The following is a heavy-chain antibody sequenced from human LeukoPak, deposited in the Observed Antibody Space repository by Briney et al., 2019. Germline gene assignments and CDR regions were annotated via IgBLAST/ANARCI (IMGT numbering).Heavy chain of an antibody. D-gene: IGHD5-18*01. V-gene: IGHV1-2*02. CDR2: INPNSGGI. CDR3: ARDLGGGYSYTPTADV. J-gene: IGHJ6*04. Sequence: ASVKVSCKASGYTFTGYYMHWVRQAPGQGLEWMGWINPNSGGINYAQKFQGRVTMTRDTSISTAYMELSRLRSDDTAVYYCARDLGGGYSYTPTADVWGKGTTVTVSS. CDR1: GYTFTGYY.